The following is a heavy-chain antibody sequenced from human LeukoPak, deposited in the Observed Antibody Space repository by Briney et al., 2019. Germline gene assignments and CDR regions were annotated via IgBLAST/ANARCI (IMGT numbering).Heavy chain of an antibody. J-gene: IGHJ4*02. CDR2: ISGSGGST. CDR3: AHGTMYQLDS. V-gene: IGHV3-23*01. Sequence: GGSLRLSCAASGFTFSSYGMSWVRQAPGKGLEWVTAISGSGGSTYYADSVRGRFTISGDNSKNTLYLQMNSLRADDTAVYYCAHGTMYQLDSWGQGTLVTVSS. D-gene: IGHD2-2*01. CDR1: GFTFSSYG.